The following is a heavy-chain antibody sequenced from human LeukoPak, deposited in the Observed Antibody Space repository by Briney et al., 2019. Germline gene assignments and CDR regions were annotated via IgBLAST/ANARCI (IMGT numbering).Heavy chain of an antibody. CDR1: GGSIISYY. D-gene: IGHD2-2*01. CDR2: IYYSGST. V-gene: IGHV4-59*08. Sequence: SETLSVTCTVSGGSIISYYWTWIRQPPGKGLEWIGYIYYSGSTNYNPSLKSRVTMSVDTSKNQFSLKLSSVTAADTAVYYCARRRTNIIDLPADYYYMFVWGKGTTVTVSS. J-gene: IGHJ6*03. CDR3: ARRRTNIIDLPADYYYMFV.